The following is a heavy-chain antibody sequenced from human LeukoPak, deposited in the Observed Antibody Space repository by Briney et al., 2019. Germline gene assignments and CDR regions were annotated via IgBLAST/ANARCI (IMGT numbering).Heavy chain of an antibody. Sequence: SETLSLTCTVSGGSVSSASYYCSWIRQSPGKGLEWIGYIYYSGTTNYNASLKSRVTISMDTSKNQFSLNMTSVTAADTAVYYCARDPGYCSGGSCGNFDYWGQGTLVTVSS. CDR1: GGSVSSASYY. CDR3: ARDPGYCSGGSCGNFDY. CDR2: IYYSGTT. J-gene: IGHJ4*02. D-gene: IGHD2-15*01. V-gene: IGHV4-61*01.